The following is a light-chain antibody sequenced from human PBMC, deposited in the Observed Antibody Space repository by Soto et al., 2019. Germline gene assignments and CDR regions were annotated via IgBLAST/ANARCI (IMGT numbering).Light chain of an antibody. Sequence: EIVLTQSPGTLSLSPGERATLSCRASQSVSSSYLAWYQQKPGQAPRLLIYGASSRATGIPDTFSGSGSGTDFTLTISRLEPEDFAVDYCQQYGSSPPWTFGQGTKVEIK. CDR3: QQYGSSPPWT. J-gene: IGKJ1*01. V-gene: IGKV3-20*01. CDR2: GAS. CDR1: QSVSSSY.